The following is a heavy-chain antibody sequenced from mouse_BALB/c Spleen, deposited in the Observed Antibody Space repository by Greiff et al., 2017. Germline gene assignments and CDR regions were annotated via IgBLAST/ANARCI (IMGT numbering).Heavy chain of an antibody. CDR1: GFTFSSYG. V-gene: IGHV5-6*01. CDR3: ARDYYDYPYYAMDY. D-gene: IGHD2-4*01. J-gene: IGHJ4*01. CDR2: ISSGGSYT. Sequence: DVHLVESGGDLVKPGGSLKLSCAASGFTFSSYGMSWVRQTPDKRLEWVATISSGGSYTYYPDSVKGRFTISRDNAKNTLYLQMSSLKSEDTAMYYCARDYYDYPYYAMDYWGQGTSVTVSS.